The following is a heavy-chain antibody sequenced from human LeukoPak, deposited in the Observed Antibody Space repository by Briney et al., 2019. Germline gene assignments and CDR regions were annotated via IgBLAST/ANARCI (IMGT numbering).Heavy chain of an antibody. Sequence: TSETLSLTCTVSGGSISSNSYYWGWIRQPPGKGLEWIASIYYRGSPYYNPSLRSRVTISVDTSKNQFSLKLNSVTAADTAVYYCARDRAYGGNSFGNLWGQGTLVTVSS. CDR1: GGSISSNSYY. CDR2: IYYRGSP. J-gene: IGHJ4*02. V-gene: IGHV4-39*07. CDR3: ARDRAYGGNSFGNL. D-gene: IGHD4-23*01.